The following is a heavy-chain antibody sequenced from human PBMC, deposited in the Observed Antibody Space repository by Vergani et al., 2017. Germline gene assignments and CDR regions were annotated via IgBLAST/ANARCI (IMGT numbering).Heavy chain of an antibody. CDR2: IYYSGST. CDR3: ARHGYYYGSGSYLGFDY. D-gene: IGHD3-10*01. CDR1: GDSISSGVYY. J-gene: IGHJ4*02. V-gene: IGHV4-39*01. Sequence: QVQLQESGPGLVKPSQTLSLTCSVSGDSISSGVYYWNWIRQHPGKGLEWIGSIYYSGSTYYNPSLKSRVTISVDTSKNQFSLKLSSVTAADTAVYYCARHGYYYGSGSYLGFDYWGQGTLVTVSS.